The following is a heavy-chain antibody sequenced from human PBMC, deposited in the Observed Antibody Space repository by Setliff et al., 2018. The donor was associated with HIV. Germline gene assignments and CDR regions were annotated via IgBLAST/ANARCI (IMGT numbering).Heavy chain of an antibody. CDR1: QYTFTTYW. CDR2: IYPSDSNI. D-gene: IGHD2-21*02. V-gene: IGHV5-51*01. Sequence: PGESLKISCKGSQYTFTTYWIGWVRQVSGRGLEWMALIYPSDSNIYYNPSFQDRVTISVEKPIATAYLQWSSLKTSDTAIYCCVRRDGRLLNGFDFWGQGTMVTVSS. CDR3: VRRDGRLLNGFDF. J-gene: IGHJ3*01.